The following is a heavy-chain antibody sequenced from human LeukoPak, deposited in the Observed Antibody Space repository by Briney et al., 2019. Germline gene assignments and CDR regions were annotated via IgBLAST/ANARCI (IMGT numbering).Heavy chain of an antibody. J-gene: IGHJ6*02. Sequence: ASVKVSCKASGYTFTSYDINWVRQATGQGLEWMGWVNPNSGNTGYAQKFQGRVTMTRNTSISTAYMELSSLRSEDTAVYYCARGGLLEWLFQDYYYYYGMDVWGQGTTVTVSS. CDR1: GYTFTSYD. V-gene: IGHV1-8*01. CDR2: VNPNSGNT. D-gene: IGHD3-3*01. CDR3: ARGGLLEWLFQDYYYYYGMDV.